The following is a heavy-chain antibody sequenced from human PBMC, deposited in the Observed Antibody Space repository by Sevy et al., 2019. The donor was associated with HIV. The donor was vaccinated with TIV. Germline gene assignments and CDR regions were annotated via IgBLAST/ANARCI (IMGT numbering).Heavy chain of an antibody. D-gene: IGHD2-21*01. CDR1: GFTFSSHG. Sequence: GGSLRLSCAASGFTFSSHGMHWVRQAPGKGLEWVSAISGSGGSTYNADSVKGRFTISRDNSKNTLYLQMNSLRAEDTAVYYCAKGHRVNFDPRGQGTLVTVSS. CDR3: AKGHRVNFDP. V-gene: IGHV3-23*01. J-gene: IGHJ5*02. CDR2: ISGSGGST.